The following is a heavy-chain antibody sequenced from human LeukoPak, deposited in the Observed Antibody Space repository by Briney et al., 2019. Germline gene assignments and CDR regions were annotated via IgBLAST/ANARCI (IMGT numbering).Heavy chain of an antibody. D-gene: IGHD2-2*01. CDR2: ISYDGSNK. J-gene: IGHJ6*02. Sequence: GGSLRLSCAASGFTFSSYAMHWVRQAPGKGLEWVAVISYDGSNKYYADSVKGRFTISRDNSKNTLYLQMNSLRAEDTAVYYCAREHSYCSSTSCSRGRYYGMDVWGQGTTVTVSS. CDR3: AREHSYCSSTSCSRGRYYGMDV. V-gene: IGHV3-30*04. CDR1: GFTFSSYA.